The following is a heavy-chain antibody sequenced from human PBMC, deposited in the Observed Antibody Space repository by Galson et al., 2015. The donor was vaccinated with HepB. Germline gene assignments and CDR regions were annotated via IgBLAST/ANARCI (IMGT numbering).Heavy chain of an antibody. CDR1: GFTFSNYA. CDR3: ARLDSSWFFDF. V-gene: IGHV3-11*06. J-gene: IGHJ4*02. D-gene: IGHD6-13*01. Sequence: SLRLSCAASGFTFSNYAMNWVRQAPGKGLEWVSYITSSSTYTNYADSVKGRFTISRDNAKNSLYLQMNSLRGEDTAVYYCARLDSSWFFDFWGQGSLVTVSS. CDR2: ITSSSTYT.